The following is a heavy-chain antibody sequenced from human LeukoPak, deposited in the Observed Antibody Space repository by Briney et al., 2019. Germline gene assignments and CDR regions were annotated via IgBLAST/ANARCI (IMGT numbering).Heavy chain of an antibody. CDR2: IYYSGST. V-gene: IGHV4-59*01. Sequence: PSETLSLTCSVSGDSISYFYWSWIRQAAGKGLEWIGYIYYSGSTNYNPSLKSRVTISVDTSKNQFSLKLSSVTAADTAVYYCASSDYVWGSYPPPDYWGQGTLVTVSS. D-gene: IGHD3-16*02. CDR1: GDSISYFY. CDR3: ASSDYVWGSYPPPDY. J-gene: IGHJ4*02.